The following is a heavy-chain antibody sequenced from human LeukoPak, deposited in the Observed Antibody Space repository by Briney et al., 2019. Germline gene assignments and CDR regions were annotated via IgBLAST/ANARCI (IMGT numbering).Heavy chain of an antibody. CDR2: ISSNGVST. CDR3: ARVHGYSSSWYGD. V-gene: IGHV3-64*01. D-gene: IGHD6-13*01. CDR1: GFTFSSYA. J-gene: IGHJ4*02. Sequence: GGSLRLSCAASGFTFSSYAMHWVRQAPGKGLEYVSAISSNGVSTYYANSVKGRFTISRDNSKNTLYLQMGSLRAEDMAVYYCARVHGYSSSWYGDWGQGTLVTVSS.